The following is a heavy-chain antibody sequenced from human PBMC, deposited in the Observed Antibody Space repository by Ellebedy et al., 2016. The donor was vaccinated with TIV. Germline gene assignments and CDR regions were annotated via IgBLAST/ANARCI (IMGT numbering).Heavy chain of an antibody. CDR3: ARVVVPAAMLLYYYYAMDV. CDR1: GGSFSGYS. V-gene: IGHV4-34*01. D-gene: IGHD2-2*01. Sequence: MPSETLSLTCAVYGGSFSGYSWSWIRQPPGKGLEWIGEINNSGSTSYSPSLKSRVTISVDTSKNQFSLKLSSVTAADTAVYYCARVVVPAAMLLYYYYAMDVWGQGTTVTVSS. J-gene: IGHJ6*02. CDR2: INNSGST.